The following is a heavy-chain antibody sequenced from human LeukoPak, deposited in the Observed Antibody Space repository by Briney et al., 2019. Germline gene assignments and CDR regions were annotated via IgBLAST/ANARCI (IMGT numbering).Heavy chain of an antibody. D-gene: IGHD3-3*01. CDR3: ARALLYYDFWSGADFDY. V-gene: IGHV4-30-4*01. Sequence: SQTLSPTCTVSGGSISSGDYYWWLIRPPPGKGLGLGGFLYYSGSTYYNPSLKSRVTISVDTSKNQFSLKLSSVTAADTAVYYCARALLYYDFWSGADFDYWGQGTLVTVSS. CDR1: GGSISSGDYY. J-gene: IGHJ4*02. CDR2: LYYSGST.